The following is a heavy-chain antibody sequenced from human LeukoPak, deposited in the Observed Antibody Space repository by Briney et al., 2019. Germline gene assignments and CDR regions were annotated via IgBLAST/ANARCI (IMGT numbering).Heavy chain of an antibody. CDR1: GYTFTSYY. Sequence: ASVKVSCKAPGYTFTSYYMHWVRQAPGQGLEWMGIINPSGGSTSYAQKFQGRVTMTRDMSTSTVYMELSSLRSEDTAVYYCARDLNSLVYYFDYWGQGTLVTVSS. CDR2: INPSGGST. V-gene: IGHV1-46*01. D-gene: IGHD4-23*01. CDR3: ARDLNSLVYYFDY. J-gene: IGHJ4*02.